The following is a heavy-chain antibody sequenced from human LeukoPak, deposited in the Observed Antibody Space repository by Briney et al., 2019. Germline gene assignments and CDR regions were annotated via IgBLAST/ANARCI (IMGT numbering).Heavy chain of an antibody. CDR2: IYYSGNT. CDR1: GGSVSSGSYY. J-gene: IGHJ4*02. CDR3: ARDHSFFSGLDY. V-gene: IGHV4-61*01. Sequence: SETLSLTCTVSGGSVSSGSYYWSWIRQPPGKGLEWIGYIYYSGNTNYNPSLKSRVTISVDTSKNQFSLKLSSVTAADTAVYDCARDHSFFSGLDYWGQGTLVTVSS. D-gene: IGHD3-3*01.